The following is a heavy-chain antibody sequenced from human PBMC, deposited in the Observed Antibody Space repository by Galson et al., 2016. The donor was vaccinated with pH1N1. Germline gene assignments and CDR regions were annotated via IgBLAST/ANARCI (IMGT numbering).Heavy chain of an antibody. Sequence: LSLTCTVSGGSISSGADYWSWIRQPPGKGLEWIGYIFYSGSTYYNPSLKSRVTISVDTSKNQFSLKLSSVTAADTAVYYCARVPRGEQLYYFDYWGQGTLVTVSS. V-gene: IGHV4-31*03. CDR2: IFYSGST. CDR1: GGSISSGADY. CDR3: ARVPRGEQLYYFDY. D-gene: IGHD3-16*01. J-gene: IGHJ4*02.